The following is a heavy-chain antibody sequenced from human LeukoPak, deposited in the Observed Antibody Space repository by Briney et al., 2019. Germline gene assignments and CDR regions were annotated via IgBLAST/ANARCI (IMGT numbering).Heavy chain of an antibody. CDR2: IYYSGST. CDR1: GGSLSSYY. Sequence: SETLSLTCTVSGGSLSSYYWSWLRQPPGKGLEWIGYIYYSGSTNYNPSLKSRVTISVDTSKNQFSLKLSSVPAADTPVYYCARRDGGYDPIDYWGQGTLVTVSS. J-gene: IGHJ4*02. V-gene: IGHV4-59*08. CDR3: ARRDGGYDPIDY. D-gene: IGHD5-12*01.